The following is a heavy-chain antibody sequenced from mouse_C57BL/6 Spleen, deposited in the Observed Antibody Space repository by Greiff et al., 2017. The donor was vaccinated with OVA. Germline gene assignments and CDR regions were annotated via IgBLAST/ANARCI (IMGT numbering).Heavy chain of an antibody. J-gene: IGHJ2*01. D-gene: IGHD1-1*01. Sequence: VKLMESGPELVKPGASVKISCKASGYAFSSSWMNWVKQRPGKGLEWIGRIYPGDGDTNYNGKFKGKATLTADKSSSTAYMQLSSLTSEDSAVYFCAREGVITTVHFDYWGQGTTLTVSS. CDR3: AREGVITTVHFDY. V-gene: IGHV1-82*01. CDR1: GYAFSSSW. CDR2: IYPGDGDT.